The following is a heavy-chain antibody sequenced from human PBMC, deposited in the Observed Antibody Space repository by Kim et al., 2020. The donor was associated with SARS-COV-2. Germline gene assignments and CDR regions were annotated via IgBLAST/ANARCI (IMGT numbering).Heavy chain of an antibody. Sequence: YNPSLKSRVTIAVDTSKNQFSLKLSSVTTADTAVYYCARGRSGVNYYMDVWGKGTTVTVSS. J-gene: IGHJ6*03. CDR3: ARGRSGVNYYMDV. V-gene: IGHV4-31*02. D-gene: IGHD7-27*01.